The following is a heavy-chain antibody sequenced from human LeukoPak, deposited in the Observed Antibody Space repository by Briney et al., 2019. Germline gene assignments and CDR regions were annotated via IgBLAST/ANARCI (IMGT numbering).Heavy chain of an antibody. V-gene: IGHV3-9*01. CDR3: AKGFDSQYYMDV. J-gene: IGHJ6*03. CDR1: GFTFDDYA. CDR2: ISWNSGSI. Sequence: GRSLRLSCAASGFTFDDYAMHWVRQAPGKGLEWVSGISWNSGSIGYADSVKGRFTISRDNAKNSLYLQMNSLRAEDTALYYCAKGFDSQYYMDVWGKGTTVTISS. D-gene: IGHD3-9*01.